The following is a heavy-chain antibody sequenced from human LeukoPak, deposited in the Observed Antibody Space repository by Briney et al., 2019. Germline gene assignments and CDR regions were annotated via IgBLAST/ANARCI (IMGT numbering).Heavy chain of an antibody. CDR3: AKGGIVAANPSDC. J-gene: IGHJ4*02. V-gene: IGHV3-23*01. Sequence: GGSLRLSCAASGFTFSSYAMNWVRQAPGKGLEWVSGISGRDDSTYYAGSVKGRFTISRDNSKNTLYLQMNSLRAEDTAVYYCAKGGIVAANPSDCWGQGTLVTVSS. D-gene: IGHD6-25*01. CDR1: GFTFSSYA. CDR2: ISGRDDST.